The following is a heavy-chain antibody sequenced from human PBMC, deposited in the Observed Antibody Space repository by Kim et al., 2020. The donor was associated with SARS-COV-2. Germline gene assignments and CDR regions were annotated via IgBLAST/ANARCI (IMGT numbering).Heavy chain of an antibody. CDR3: ARLSQKRITRIVVADTVD. CDR1: GGSISGYY. J-gene: IGHJ3*02. D-gene: IGHD3-22*01. Sequence: SETLSLTCTVSGGSISGYYWSWIRQPPGKGLEWIGYIYYSGSTNYNPSLKSRVTISVDTSKNQFSLKLSSVTAADTAVYYCARLSQKRITRIVVADTVD. CDR2: IYYSGST. V-gene: IGHV4-59*08.